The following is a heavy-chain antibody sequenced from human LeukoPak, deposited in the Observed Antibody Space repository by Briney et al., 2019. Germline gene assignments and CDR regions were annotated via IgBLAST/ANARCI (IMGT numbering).Heavy chain of an antibody. Sequence: SETLSLTCAVSAGPISNYYWSWLRQPPGKGLEWIGYIYSSGSTNYNPSLKSRVTISVDTSKNQFSLKLSSVTAADTAVYYCARGTESLDYWGQGTLVTVSS. CDR2: IYSSGST. V-gene: IGHV4-4*09. J-gene: IGHJ4*02. CDR3: ARGTESLDY. D-gene: IGHD1-14*01. CDR1: AGPISNYY.